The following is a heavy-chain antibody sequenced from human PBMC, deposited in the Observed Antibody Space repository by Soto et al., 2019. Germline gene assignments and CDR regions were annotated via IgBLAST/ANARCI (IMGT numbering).Heavy chain of an antibody. CDR1: GGSISSYY. CDR3: ARDRMVRGVTGMDV. V-gene: IGHV4-59*01. J-gene: IGHJ6*02. Sequence: SETLSLTCTFSGGSISSYYWSWIRQPPGKGLEWIGYIYYSGSTNYNPSLKSRVTISVDTSKNQFSLKLSSVTAADTAVYCCARDRMVRGVTGMDVWGQGSTVTVSS. CDR2: IYYSGST. D-gene: IGHD3-10*01.